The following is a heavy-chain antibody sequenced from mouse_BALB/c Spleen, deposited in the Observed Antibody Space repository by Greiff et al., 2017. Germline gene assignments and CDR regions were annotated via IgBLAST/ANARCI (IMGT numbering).Heavy chain of an antibody. J-gene: IGHJ2*01. CDR2: IDPANGNT. CDR3: ARLRDYGYYFDY. V-gene: IGHV14-3*02. D-gene: IGHD2-4*01. CDR1: GFNIKDTY. Sequence: VQLQQSGAELVKPGASVKLSCTASGFNIKDTYMHWVKQRPEQGLEWIGRIDPANGNTKYDPKFQGKATITADTSSNTAYLQLSSLTSEDTAVYYCARLRDYGYYFDYWGQGTTLTVSS.